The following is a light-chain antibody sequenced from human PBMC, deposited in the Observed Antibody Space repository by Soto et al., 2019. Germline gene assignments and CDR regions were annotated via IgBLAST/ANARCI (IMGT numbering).Light chain of an antibody. V-gene: IGLV2-11*01. J-gene: IGLJ2*01. Sequence: QSALTQPRSVSGSPGQSVTISCTGTSSDVGGYNYVSWYQQHPGKAPKLMIYDVSKGPSGVPDRFSGSKSGNTASLTISGLQAEDEADSYCCSYAGSYTWVFGGGTKLTVL. CDR1: SSDVGGYNY. CDR3: CSYAGSYTWV. CDR2: DVS.